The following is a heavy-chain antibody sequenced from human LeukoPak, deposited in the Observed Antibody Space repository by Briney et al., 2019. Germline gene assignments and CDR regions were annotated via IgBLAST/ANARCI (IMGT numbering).Heavy chain of an antibody. V-gene: IGHV3-23*01. CDR3: ARAWISAY. D-gene: IGHD2-2*03. Sequence: GGSLRLSCAASGFTFSTYAMSWVRQAPGKGLEWVSAISGRGGDTYYADSVKGRFTTSRDNSKNTLFLEMKSLGAEDTAVYYCARAWISAYWGQGTLVTVSS. CDR1: GFTFSTYA. CDR2: ISGRGGDT. J-gene: IGHJ4*02.